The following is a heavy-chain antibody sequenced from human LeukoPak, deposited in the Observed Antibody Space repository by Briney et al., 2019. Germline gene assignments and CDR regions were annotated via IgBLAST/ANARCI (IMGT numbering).Heavy chain of an antibody. CDR3: ARETYDNSGRYFDY. CDR2: IYSDISYK. Sequence: GGSLRLSCTASGFTFSTYGMHWLRQAPGKGLEWVAFIYSDISYKHCADSVKGRCTISRDNSQNTHFLQINSLKVDDTALYFCARETYDNSGRYFDYWGQGTLAIVSS. D-gene: IGHD3-22*01. J-gene: IGHJ4*02. V-gene: IGHV3-30*02. CDR1: GFTFSTYG.